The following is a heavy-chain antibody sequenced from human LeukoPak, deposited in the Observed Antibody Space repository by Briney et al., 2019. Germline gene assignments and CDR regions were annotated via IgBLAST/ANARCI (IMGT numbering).Heavy chain of an antibody. D-gene: IGHD5-12*01. CDR2: ITGSGERT. V-gene: IGHV3-23*01. CDR1: GFTSSTYA. J-gene: IGHJ6*03. CDR3: AQNSAYDSSLGYYSYYMDV. Sequence: QAGGSLRLSCAASGFTSSTYAMTWVRQAPGKGLEWVSIITGSGERTYYADSVKGRFTISRDNSNNMVYLQMDRLRGEDTAVYYCAQNSAYDSSLGYYSYYMDVWGKGATVTVSS.